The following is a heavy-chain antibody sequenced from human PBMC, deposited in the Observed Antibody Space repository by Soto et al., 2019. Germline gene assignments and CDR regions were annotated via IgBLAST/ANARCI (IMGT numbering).Heavy chain of an antibody. CDR2: IYYSGST. D-gene: IGHD2-21*02. CDR3: ARWVAVVTNIPNAFEG. Sequence: SETLSLTCTFSGVSISNYYWSWIRQPPGKGLEWIGYIYYSGSTKYNPSLKSRVTISGDTSKNQFSLKLSSVTAADTAVYYCARWVAVVTNIPNAFEGCGQGKMVTVSS. CDR1: GVSISNYY. V-gene: IGHV4-59*01. J-gene: IGHJ3*01.